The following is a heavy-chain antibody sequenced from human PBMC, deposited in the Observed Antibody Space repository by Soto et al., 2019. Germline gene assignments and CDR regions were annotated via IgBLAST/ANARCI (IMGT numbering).Heavy chain of an antibody. J-gene: IGHJ3*02. Sequence: ASVKVSCKASGYAFTSYYMHWVRQAPGQGLEWMGRIYPSDGSTSYAQKFQGRVTMTGDTSTSTAYMELRSLRSDDTAVYYCARWYTGSDAFDIWGQGTMVTVSS. D-gene: IGHD1-26*01. CDR2: IYPSDGST. V-gene: IGHV1-46*01. CDR1: GYAFTSYY. CDR3: ARWYTGSDAFDI.